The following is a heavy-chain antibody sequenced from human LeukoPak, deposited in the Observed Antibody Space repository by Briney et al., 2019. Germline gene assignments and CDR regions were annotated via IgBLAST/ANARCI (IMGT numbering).Heavy chain of an antibody. CDR1: GYTFTSYG. CDR3: ARGSRDGYWFENYYYYYMDV. CDR2: ISAYNGNT. V-gene: IGHV1-18*01. J-gene: IGHJ6*03. D-gene: IGHD5-24*01. Sequence: EASVTVSCTASGYTFTSYGISWVRQAPGQGLEWMGWISAYNGNTNYAQKLQGRVTITTDTSTSTAYMELRSLRSDDTAVYYCARGSRDGYWFENYYYYYMDVWGKGTTVTISS.